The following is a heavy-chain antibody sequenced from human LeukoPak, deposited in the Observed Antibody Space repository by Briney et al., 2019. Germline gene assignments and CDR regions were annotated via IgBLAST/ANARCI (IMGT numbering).Heavy chain of an antibody. CDR2: IDSGGST. J-gene: IGHJ4*02. D-gene: IGHD4-23*01. Sequence: GGSLRLSCIVSGFTVSSNYMSWVRQAPGKGLEWVSIIDSGGSTYYSDSVKDRFTISRDNSNNTLFLQMNSLRAEDAAVYYCARGDYGGNSEGIDYWGQGTLVTVSS. V-gene: IGHV3-66*01. CDR3: ARGDYGGNSEGIDY. CDR1: GFTVSSNY.